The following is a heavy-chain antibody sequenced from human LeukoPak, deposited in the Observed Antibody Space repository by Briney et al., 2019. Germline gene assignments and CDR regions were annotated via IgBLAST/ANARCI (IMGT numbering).Heavy chain of an antibody. J-gene: IGHJ6*02. Sequence: SETLSLTCTVSGDALSSDYWGSIRQPAGKGLEWSGGIYTSGSTHNKPTLKSRVTMSVDTSKNQFSLKLRSLTAADTAVYYCARMYYYGWGSSSSYAMDVWGQGTTVTVSS. CDR3: ARMYYYGWGSSSSYAMDV. CDR2: IYTSGST. V-gene: IGHV4-4*07. D-gene: IGHD3-10*01. CDR1: GDALSSDY.